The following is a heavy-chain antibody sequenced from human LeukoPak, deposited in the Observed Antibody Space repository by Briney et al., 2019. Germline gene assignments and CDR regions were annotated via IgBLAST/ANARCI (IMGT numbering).Heavy chain of an antibody. CDR2: INPNSGGT. Sequence: ASVKVSCKASGYTFTSYGISWVRQAPGQGLEWMGRINPNSGGTNYAQKFQGRVTMTRDTSISTAYMELSRLRSDDTAVYYCARLATTKGVNKFDYWGQGTLVTVSS. CDR3: ARLATTKGVNKFDY. J-gene: IGHJ4*02. CDR1: GYTFTSYG. V-gene: IGHV1-2*06. D-gene: IGHD1-26*01.